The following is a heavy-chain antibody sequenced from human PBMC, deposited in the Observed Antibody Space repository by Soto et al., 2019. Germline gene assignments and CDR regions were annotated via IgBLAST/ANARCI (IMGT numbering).Heavy chain of an antibody. V-gene: IGHV1-69*01. CDR3: ARASTTLSRLQLPSPYYYYGMDV. J-gene: IGHJ6*02. D-gene: IGHD4-4*01. CDR2: IIPIFGTA. Sequence: QVQLVQSGAEVKKPGSSVKVSCKASGGTFSSYAISWVRQAPGQGLEWMGGIIPIFGTANYAQKFQGRVTMTADESTSTAYMELSSLRSEDTAVYYCARASTTLSRLQLPSPYYYYGMDVWGQGTTVTVSS. CDR1: GGTFSSYA.